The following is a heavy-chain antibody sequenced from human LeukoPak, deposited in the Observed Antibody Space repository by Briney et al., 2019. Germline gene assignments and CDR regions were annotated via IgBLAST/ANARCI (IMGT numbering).Heavy chain of an antibody. CDR2: ISDSGSTI. J-gene: IGHJ4*02. CDR3: AKEGRSLQTY. V-gene: IGHV3-11*01. CDR1: RFIFSDYY. Sequence: GGSLRLSCAASRFIFSDYYMSWIRQAPGKGLEWVSYISDSGSTIYYADSVKGRFTISRDNAKNSLYLQMNSLRVEDTAVYYCAKEGRSLQTYWGQGTLVTVSS. D-gene: IGHD5-24*01.